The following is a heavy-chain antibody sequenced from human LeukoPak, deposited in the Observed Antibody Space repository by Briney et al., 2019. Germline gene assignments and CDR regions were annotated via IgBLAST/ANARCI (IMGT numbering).Heavy chain of an antibody. CDR2: INPNSGGT. CDR3: LRNQSSTFVTRYGDAFDI. D-gene: IGHD4-23*01. J-gene: IGHJ3*02. Sequence: ASVTVSCKPSRDTLTDYYMYVVREAPGQGLEWMGWINPNSGGTNYAQKFQGRVTMTRDTSISTASMELSRLRSDDTAVYSCLRNQSSTFVTRYGDAFDIWGQGTMVTVSS. CDR1: RDTLTDYY. V-gene: IGHV1-2*02.